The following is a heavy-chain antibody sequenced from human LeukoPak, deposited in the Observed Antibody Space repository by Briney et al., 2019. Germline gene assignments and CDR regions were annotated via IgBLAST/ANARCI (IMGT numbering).Heavy chain of an antibody. D-gene: IGHD6-19*01. V-gene: IGHV3-23*01. CDR3: AKDEDKYSSGWYYFDY. CDR1: GFTFSSYA. CDR2: ISGSGGST. Sequence: GGSLRLSCPASGFTFSSYAMSWVRQAPGKGLEWVSAISGSGGSTYYADSVKGRFTISRDNSKNTLYLQMNSLRAEDTAVYYCAKDEDKYSSGWYYFDYWGQGTLVTVSS. J-gene: IGHJ4*02.